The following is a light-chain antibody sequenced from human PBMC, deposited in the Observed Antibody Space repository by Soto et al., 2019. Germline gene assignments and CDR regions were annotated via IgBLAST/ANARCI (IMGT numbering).Light chain of an antibody. CDR3: QQYRRSPPYT. CDR2: GAS. V-gene: IGKV3-20*01. CDR1: QNVSSSY. Sequence: EVVLTQSPGTLSLSPGERATLSCRATQNVSSSYLAWYQQKPGQAPRLLIYGASNRASGVPDRFSCSGSGTDFILTISRLEHEDFAVYYCQQYRRSPPYTFGQGTKLEIK. J-gene: IGKJ2*01.